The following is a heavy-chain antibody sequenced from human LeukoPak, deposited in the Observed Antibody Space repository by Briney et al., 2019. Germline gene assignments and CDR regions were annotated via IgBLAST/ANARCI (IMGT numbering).Heavy chain of an antibody. V-gene: IGHV2-70*11. J-gene: IGHJ4*02. CDR3: ARILIAAAGTIPLDY. CDR1: GFSLSTSGMC. D-gene: IGHD6-13*01. CDR2: IDWDDDK. Sequence: ESGPTLVKPTQTLTLTCTFSGFSLSTSGMCVSWIRQPPGKALEWLARIDWDDDKYYSTSLKTRLTISKDTSKNQVVLTMTNMDPVDTATYYCARILIAAAGTIPLDYWGQGTLVTVSS.